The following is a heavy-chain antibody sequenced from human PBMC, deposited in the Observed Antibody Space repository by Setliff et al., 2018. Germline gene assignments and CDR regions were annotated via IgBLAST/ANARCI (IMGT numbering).Heavy chain of an antibody. CDR3: GRSPGLAEGGSWFAP. J-gene: IGHJ5*02. Sequence: GESLKISCQASGYSFLIYWIGWVRQMPGKGLEWMGIIYPGDSETRYSPSFQGQVTISADKSIGTAYLQWSSLKASDTAIYYCGRSPGLAEGGSWFAPWGQGTLVTVSS. D-gene: IGHD6-13*01. CDR1: GYSFLIYW. CDR2: IYPGDSET. V-gene: IGHV5-51*01.